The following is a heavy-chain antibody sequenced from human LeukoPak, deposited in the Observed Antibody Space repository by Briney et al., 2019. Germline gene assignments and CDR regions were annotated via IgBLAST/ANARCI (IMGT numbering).Heavy chain of an antibody. CDR2: IYSGENT. Sequence: GGSLRLSCAASGFTVSSNYMNWVRQAPGKGLEWVSLIYSGENTYYADSVKGRFTISRDNSKNTLYLQMNSLRADDTAVYYCAKGYYDILTDYFHNWFNPWGQGTLVIVSS. CDR3: AKGYYDILTDYFHNWFNP. D-gene: IGHD3-9*01. CDR1: GFTVSSNY. J-gene: IGHJ5*02. V-gene: IGHV3-53*01.